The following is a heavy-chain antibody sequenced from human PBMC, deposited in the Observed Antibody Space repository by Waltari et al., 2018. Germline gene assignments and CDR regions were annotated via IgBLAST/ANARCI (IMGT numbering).Heavy chain of an antibody. CDR2: ISGSGGST. J-gene: IGHJ3*02. Sequence: EVQLVESGGGLVQPGGSLRLSCAASGFTFSSYAMRWVRQAPGKGLEWVSAISGSGGSTYYADSVKGRFTISRDNSKNTLYLQMNSLRAEDTAVYYCAKVLGITGTTRDAFDIWGQGTMVTVSS. V-gene: IGHV3-23*04. D-gene: IGHD1-7*01. CDR3: AKVLGITGTTRDAFDI. CDR1: GFTFSSYA.